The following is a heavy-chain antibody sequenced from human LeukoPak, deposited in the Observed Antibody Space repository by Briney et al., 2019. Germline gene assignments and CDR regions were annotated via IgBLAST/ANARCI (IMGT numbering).Heavy chain of an antibody. CDR1: GGSVSNGNW. D-gene: IGHD2-21*02. V-gene: IGHV4-4*02. CDR3: ATYGDFPYCFHY. J-gene: IGHJ4*02. Sequence: SETLSLTCVVTGGSVSNGNWWTWVRQPPGKGLEWIGEILHSGSTHYSPSLKSRVTISVDKSKNQFSLKLSSVTAADTAEYYCATYGDFPYCFHYWGQGTLVTVSS. CDR2: ILHSGST.